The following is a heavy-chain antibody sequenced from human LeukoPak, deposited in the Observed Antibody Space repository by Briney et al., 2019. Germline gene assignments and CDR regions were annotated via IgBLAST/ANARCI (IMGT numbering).Heavy chain of an antibody. CDR3: AREGYSSSRAADAFDI. CDR1: GFTVSSNY. V-gene: IGHV3-53*01. J-gene: IGHJ3*02. D-gene: IGHD6-6*01. Sequence: PGGSLRLSCAASGFTVSSNYMSWVRQAPGKGLEWVSVIYSGGSTYYADSVKGRFTISRDNSKNTLYLQMNSLRAEDTAVYYCAREGYSSSRAADAFDIWGQGTMVTVSS. CDR2: IYSGGST.